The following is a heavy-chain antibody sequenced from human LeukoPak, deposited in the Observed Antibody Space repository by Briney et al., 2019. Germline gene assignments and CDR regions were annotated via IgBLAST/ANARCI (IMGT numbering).Heavy chain of an antibody. CDR3: AKVSRVTMVRGAYYYYGMDV. J-gene: IGHJ6*02. Sequence: GGSLRLSCAASGFTFSSYAMSWVRQAPGKGLEWVSAISRSGRSTYYADSVKGRFTISRDNSKNTLYLQMNSLRAEGTAVYYCAKVSRVTMVRGAYYYYGMDVWGQGTTVTVSS. CDR1: GFTFSSYA. CDR2: ISRSGRST. V-gene: IGHV3-23*01. D-gene: IGHD3-10*01.